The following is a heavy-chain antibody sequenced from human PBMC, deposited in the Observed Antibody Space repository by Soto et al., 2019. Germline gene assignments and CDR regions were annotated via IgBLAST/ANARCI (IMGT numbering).Heavy chain of an antibody. CDR2: INPNSGGT. Sequence: ASVKVSCKASGYTFTGYYIHWVRQAPGQGLECMGWINPNSGGTNYAQKFQGRVTMTRDTSISTAYMELSRLRSDDTAVYYCARVFPRLRYFDWPPYPPKYYGMDVWGQGTTVTVSS. J-gene: IGHJ6*02. V-gene: IGHV1-2*02. D-gene: IGHD3-9*01. CDR3: ARVFPRLRYFDWPPYPPKYYGMDV. CDR1: GYTFTGYY.